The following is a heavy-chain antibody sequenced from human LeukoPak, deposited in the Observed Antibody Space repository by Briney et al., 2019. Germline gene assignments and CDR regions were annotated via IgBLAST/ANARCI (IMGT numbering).Heavy chain of an antibody. CDR3: ARRRGYSEFDY. Sequence: SETLSLTCTVSGGSISSYYWSWIRQRPGRGLEWIGYIYYSGSTNYNPSLQSRVTISVDTSKNQFSLKLSSVTAADTAVNYCARRRGYSEFDYWAREPWSPSPQ. CDR2: IYYSGST. J-gene: IGHJ4*02. D-gene: IGHD5-18*01. V-gene: IGHV4-59*01. CDR1: GGSISSYY.